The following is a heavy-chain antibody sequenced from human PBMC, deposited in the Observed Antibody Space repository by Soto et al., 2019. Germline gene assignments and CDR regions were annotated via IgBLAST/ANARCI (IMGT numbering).Heavy chain of an antibody. D-gene: IGHD6-19*01. J-gene: IGHJ4*02. CDR1: GFAVSSKY. CDR3: VQTTGWPGFAF. V-gene: IGHV3-53*01. CDR2: IYGGGTT. Sequence: EVQLVESGGGLIQPGGSLRLSCAASGFAVSSKYMTWVRQAPGKGLEWVSVIYGGGTTYYAASVKGRFTISRDTSKNTLYLQMNSLRAEDTAVAYCVQTTGWPGFAFWGQGTLVTVSS.